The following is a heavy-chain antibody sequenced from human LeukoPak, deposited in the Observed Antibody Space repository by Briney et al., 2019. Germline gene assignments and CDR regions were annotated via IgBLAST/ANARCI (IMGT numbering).Heavy chain of an antibody. J-gene: IGHJ6*02. CDR1: GFTFSSYW. D-gene: IGHD2-15*01. Sequence: PGGSLRLSCAASGFTFSSYWMSWVRQAPGKGLEWVANIKQDGSEKYYVDSVKGRFTISRDNAKNSLYLQMNSLRAEDTAVYYCARDGYCSGGSCYWVYGMDVWGQGTTVTVSS. V-gene: IGHV3-7*01. CDR3: ARDGYCSGGSCYWVYGMDV. CDR2: IKQDGSEK.